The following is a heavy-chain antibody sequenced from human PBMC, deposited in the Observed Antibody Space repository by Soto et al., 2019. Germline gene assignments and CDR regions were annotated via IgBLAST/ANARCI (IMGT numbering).Heavy chain of an antibody. Sequence: QVQLVESGGGVVQPGRSLRLSCAASGFTFSSYGMHWVRQAPGKGLEWVAVISYDGSNKYYADSVRGRLTISRDNSKNTLYLQMNSLRAEDTAVYYCARSGSGSSNYYGMDVWGQGTTVTVSS. J-gene: IGHJ6*02. CDR2: ISYDGSNK. CDR3: ARSGSGSSNYYGMDV. D-gene: IGHD1-26*01. V-gene: IGHV3-30*03. CDR1: GFTFSSYG.